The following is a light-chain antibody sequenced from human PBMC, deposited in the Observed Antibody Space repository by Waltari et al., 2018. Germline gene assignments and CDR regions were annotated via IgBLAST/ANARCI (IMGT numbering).Light chain of an antibody. CDR2: EGS. J-gene: IGLJ2*01. CDR1: SSDVGSYNL. Sequence: QSALTQPASVSGSPGQSITISCTGTSSDVGSYNLVSWYQQHPGKAPKLMIYEGSKRPSGVSHRFSGSNSGNTASLTISGLQAEDEADYYCCSYAGSSTCVFGCGTKLTVL. V-gene: IGLV2-23*01. CDR3: CSYAGSSTCV.